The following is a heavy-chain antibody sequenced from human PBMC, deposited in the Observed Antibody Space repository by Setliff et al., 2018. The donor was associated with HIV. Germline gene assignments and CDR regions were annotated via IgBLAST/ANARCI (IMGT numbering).Heavy chain of an antibody. D-gene: IGHD1-1*01. Sequence: PGGSLRLSCAASGFTFSDYYMTWIRQAPGKGLEWISYITSTGSTRKYADSVKGRFTISRDNAKRSLYLQMNSLAAEDTAVYYCARDQFTWNDHDQNNHYYGMDVWGQGTTVTVSS. CDR2: ITSTGSTR. V-gene: IGHV3-11*04. CDR1: GFTFSDYY. CDR3: ARDQFTWNDHDQNNHYYGMDV. J-gene: IGHJ6*02.